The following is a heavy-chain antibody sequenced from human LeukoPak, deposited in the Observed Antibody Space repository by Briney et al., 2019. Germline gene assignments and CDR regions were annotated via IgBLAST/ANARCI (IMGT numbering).Heavy chain of an antibody. CDR3: ARFHRYCSGGSCYSLNDY. D-gene: IGHD2-15*01. Sequence: GESLKISCKGSGYSFTSYWIGWVRQLPGKGLEWMGIIYPGDSDTRYSPSFQGQVTISADKSISTAYLQWSSLKASDTAMYYCARFHRYCSGGSCYSLNDYWGQGTLVTVSS. J-gene: IGHJ4*02. CDR2: IYPGDSDT. V-gene: IGHV5-51*01. CDR1: GYSFTSYW.